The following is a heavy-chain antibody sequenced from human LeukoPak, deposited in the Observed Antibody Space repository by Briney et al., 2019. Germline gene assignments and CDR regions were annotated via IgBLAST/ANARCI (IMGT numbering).Heavy chain of an antibody. Sequence: SETLSLTCTVSGASVSGVYWSWIRQPPGKGLEWIGYIYHSGDSNCNPSLKSRVTVSLDTSKNQVSLRLTSVTAADTAVYYCARHPFATPFDFWGRGTLSPSPQ. CDR3: ARHPFATPFDF. CDR2: IYHSGDS. J-gene: IGHJ4*02. D-gene: IGHD2-15*01. V-gene: IGHV4-59*08. CDR1: GASVSGVY.